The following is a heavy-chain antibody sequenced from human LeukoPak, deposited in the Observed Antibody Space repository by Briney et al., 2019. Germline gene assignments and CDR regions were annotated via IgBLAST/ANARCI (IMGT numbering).Heavy chain of an antibody. Sequence: SETLSLTCTVSGGSVSSGDYYWSWIRQPPGKELEWIGSIYYSGSTNYNPSLKSRLTISLDTSKNQFSLKLSSVTATDTAMYYCARGAYSSSWYWFDPWGQGTLVTVSS. J-gene: IGHJ5*02. D-gene: IGHD6-13*01. CDR2: IYYSGST. V-gene: IGHV4-61*08. CDR3: ARGAYSSSWYWFDP. CDR1: GGSVSSGDYY.